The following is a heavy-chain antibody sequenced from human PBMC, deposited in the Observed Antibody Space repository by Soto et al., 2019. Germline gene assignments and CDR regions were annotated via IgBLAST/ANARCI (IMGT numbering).Heavy chain of an antibody. Sequence: SETLSLTCTVSGGSISSYYWSWIRQPPGKGLEWIGYIYYSGSTNYNPSLKSRVTISVDTSKNQFSLKLSSVTAADTAVYYCARVCGTSSTSCYNVYGMDVWGQGTKVTVSS. CDR1: GGSISSYY. CDR2: IYYSGST. V-gene: IGHV4-59*01. D-gene: IGHD2-2*02. J-gene: IGHJ6*02. CDR3: ARVCGTSSTSCYNVYGMDV.